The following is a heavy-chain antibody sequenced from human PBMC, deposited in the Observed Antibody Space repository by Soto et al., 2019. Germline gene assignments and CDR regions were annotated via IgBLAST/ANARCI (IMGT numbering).Heavy chain of an antibody. V-gene: IGHV4-34*01. CDR1: GGSFSGYY. CDR2: MNPRGSP. Sequence: SETLSLTCAVYGGSFSGYYWRWIRQPPGKGLEGIVEMNPRGSPKYNPSLKMRVTISVDTSKNQFSLKLRSLTAADTAVYYFARAFYQAADDYWGQGTLVTASS. J-gene: IGHJ4*02. CDR3: ARAFYQAADDY. D-gene: IGHD6-13*01.